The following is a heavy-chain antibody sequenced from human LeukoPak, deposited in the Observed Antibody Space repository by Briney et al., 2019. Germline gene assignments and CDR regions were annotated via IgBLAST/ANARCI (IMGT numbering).Heavy chain of an antibody. CDR2: IKEDGSEK. J-gene: IGHJ4*02. D-gene: IGHD1-26*01. CDR3: ARDKIMGASKHDY. CDR1: GFTFSTYW. Sequence: GGSLRLSCVASGFTFSTYWMSWVRQAPGKGLERVANIKEDGSEKYYVDAVKGRFTISRDNAKNSLYLQLDSLRAEDTAVYYCARDKIMGASKHDYWGQGTLVTVSS. V-gene: IGHV3-7*01.